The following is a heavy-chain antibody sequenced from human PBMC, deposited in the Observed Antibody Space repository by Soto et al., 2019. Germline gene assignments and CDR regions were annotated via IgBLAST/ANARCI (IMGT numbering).Heavy chain of an antibody. CDR3: AKGWQADY. J-gene: IGHJ4*02. CDR2: ISYDGSNK. V-gene: IGHV3-30*18. CDR1: GFTFSSYG. Sequence: QVQLVESGGGVVQPGRSLRLSCAASGFTFSSYGMHWVRQAPGKGLEWVAAISYDGSNKYYADSVKGRFTISRDNSKNTLYLQMNSLRAEDTAVYYCAKGWQADYWGQGTLVTVSS.